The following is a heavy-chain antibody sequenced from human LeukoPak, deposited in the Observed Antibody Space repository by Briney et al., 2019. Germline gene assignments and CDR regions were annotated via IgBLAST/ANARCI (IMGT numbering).Heavy chain of an antibody. J-gene: IGHJ4*02. CDR2: IYSGGST. CDR1: GFTVSSNY. V-gene: IGHV3-53*04. CDR3: AREVESYGDIYFDY. D-gene: IGHD4-17*01. Sequence: PGGSLRLSCAASGFTVSSNYMSWVRQAPGKGLEWVSVIYSGGSTYYADSVKGRFTISRHNSKNTLYLQMNSLRAEDTAVYYCAREVESYGDIYFDYWGQGTLVTVSS.